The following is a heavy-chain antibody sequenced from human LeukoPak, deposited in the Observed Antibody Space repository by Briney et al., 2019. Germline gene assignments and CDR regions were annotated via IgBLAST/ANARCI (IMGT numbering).Heavy chain of an antibody. J-gene: IGHJ6*02. CDR3: ARDGKRVTTQFYYYGIDL. Sequence: TGGSLRLSCAVSGFTFEDHGMSWVRQVPGKGLEWVSGINWNGGSTDYAVSVRGRFTISRDNAKKSVYLQMNSLRAEDAALYHCARDGKRVTTQFYYYGIDLWGQGTTVTVSS. CDR2: INWNGGST. D-gene: IGHD3-3*01. CDR1: GFTFEDHG. V-gene: IGHV3-20*01.